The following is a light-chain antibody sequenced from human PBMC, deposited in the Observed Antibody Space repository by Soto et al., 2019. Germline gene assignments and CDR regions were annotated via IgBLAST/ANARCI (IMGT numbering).Light chain of an antibody. V-gene: IGLV2-14*01. CDR2: DVS. Sequence: QSALTQSASVSGSPGQSITISCTGTSSDVGAYNYVSWYQQHPGKAPKLIIYDVSNRPSGVSNRFSGSKSGNTASLTISALQAEDEADYYCSSFTSSSTRVFGTWTKLTVL. CDR3: SSFTSSSTRV. J-gene: IGLJ1*01. CDR1: SSDVGAYNY.